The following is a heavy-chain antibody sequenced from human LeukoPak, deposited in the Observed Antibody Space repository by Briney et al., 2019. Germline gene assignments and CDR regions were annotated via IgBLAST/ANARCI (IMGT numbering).Heavy chain of an antibody. V-gene: IGHV3-30*02. CDR3: AKEYYVWGSYRYTPY. Sequence: GGSLRLSCAASGFTFDDYGMSWVRQAPGKGLEWVAFIRYDGGNKYYADSVKGRFTISRDNSKNTLYLQMDSLRAEDTAVYYCAKEYYVWGSYRYTPYWGQGTLVTVSS. CDR2: IRYDGGNK. D-gene: IGHD3-16*02. CDR1: GFTFDDYG. J-gene: IGHJ4*02.